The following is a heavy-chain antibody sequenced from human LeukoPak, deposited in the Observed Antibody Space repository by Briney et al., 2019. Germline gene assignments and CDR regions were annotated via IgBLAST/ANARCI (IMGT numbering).Heavy chain of an antibody. CDR2: IYHSGST. J-gene: IGHJ4*02. D-gene: IGHD6-19*01. CDR1: GYSISSGYY. CDR3: ARVRGYTTVAGRGHFDY. Sequence: SETLSLTCAVSGYSISSGYYWGWIRQPPGKGLEWIGSIYHSGSTYYNPPLKSRVTISVDTSKNQFSLKLSSVTAADTAVYYCARVRGYTTVAGRGHFDYWGQGTLVTVSS. V-gene: IGHV4-38-2*01.